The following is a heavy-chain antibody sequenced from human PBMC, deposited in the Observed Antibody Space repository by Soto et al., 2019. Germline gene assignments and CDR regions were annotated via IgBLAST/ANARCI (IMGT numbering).Heavy chain of an antibody. V-gene: IGHV5-51*01. D-gene: IGHD2-8*01. CDR3: ASRPNGAVDWFDP. CDR2: IYPGDSDT. J-gene: IGHJ5*02. Sequence: PGESLKISCKGSGYSFTSYWIGWVRQMPGKGLEWMGIIYPGDSDTRYSPSFQGQVTISADKSISTAYLQWSSLKASGTAMYYCASRPNGAVDWFDPWGQGTLVTVSS. CDR1: GYSFTSYW.